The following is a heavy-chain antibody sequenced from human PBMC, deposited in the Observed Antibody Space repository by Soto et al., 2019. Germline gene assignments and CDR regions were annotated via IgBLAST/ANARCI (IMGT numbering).Heavy chain of an antibody. CDR3: ARAPRSSSFWYFDL. Sequence: VQLVESGGGVVQPGRSLRLSCAASGFTFSSYGMHWVRQAPGKGLEWVAVIWYDGSNKYYADSVKGRFTISRDNSKNTLYLQMNSLRAEDTAVYYCARAPRSSSFWYFDLWGRGTLVTVSS. CDR1: GFTFSSYG. D-gene: IGHD6-6*01. V-gene: IGHV3-33*01. J-gene: IGHJ2*01. CDR2: IWYDGSNK.